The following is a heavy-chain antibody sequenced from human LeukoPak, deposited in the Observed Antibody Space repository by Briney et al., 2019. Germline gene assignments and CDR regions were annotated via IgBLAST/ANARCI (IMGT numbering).Heavy chain of an antibody. J-gene: IGHJ4*01. Sequence: SETLSLTCTVSGGSISSYYWSWIRQPPGKGLEWIGYIYYSGSTNYNPSLKSRVTISLDTSKNQFSLKLSSVTAADTAVYYCARDGPEGVMVVAPTHYFDYWGQGTLVNVSS. CDR3: ARDGPEGVMVVAPTHYFDY. CDR2: IYYSGST. V-gene: IGHV4-59*12. D-gene: IGHD2-15*01. CDR1: GGSISSYY.